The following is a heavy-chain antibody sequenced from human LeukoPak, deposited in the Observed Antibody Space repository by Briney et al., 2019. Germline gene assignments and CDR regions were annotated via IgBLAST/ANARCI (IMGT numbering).Heavy chain of an antibody. CDR1: GGSISSYY. Sequence: SETLSLTCTVSGGSISSYYWSWIRQPAGKGLEWIGRIYTSGSTNYTPSLKSRVTMSVDTSKNQFSLKLSSVTAADTAVYYCARDQELRFLEWSDYYYYMDVWGKGTTVTVSS. V-gene: IGHV4-4*07. CDR3: ARDQELRFLEWSDYYYYMDV. J-gene: IGHJ6*03. D-gene: IGHD3-3*01. CDR2: IYTSGST.